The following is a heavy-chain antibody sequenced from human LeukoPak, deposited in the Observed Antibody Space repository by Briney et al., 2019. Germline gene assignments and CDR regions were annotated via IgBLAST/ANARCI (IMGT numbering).Heavy chain of an antibody. CDR2: ISAYNGNT. Sequence: GASVKVSCKASGYTFTSYGISWVRQAPGQGLEWMGWISAYNGNTGYAQKFQGRVTMTRNTSISTAYMELSSLRSEDTAVYYCAASGSYSKNHWGQGALVTVSS. CDR3: AASGSYSKNH. V-gene: IGHV1-8*02. D-gene: IGHD1-26*01. J-gene: IGHJ4*02. CDR1: GYTFTSYG.